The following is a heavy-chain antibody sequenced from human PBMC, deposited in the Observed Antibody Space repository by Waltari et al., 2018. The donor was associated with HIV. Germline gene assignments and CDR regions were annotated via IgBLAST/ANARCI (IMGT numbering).Heavy chain of an antibody. V-gene: IGHV3-23*01. CDR3: ASRPAAIALYYYYYYGMDV. CDR2: ISGSGGST. Sequence: EVQLLESGGGLVQPGGSLRLSCAASGFTFSSYAMSWVRQAPGKGLEWVSAISGSGGSTDYAGSVKRRFTISRDNSKTTLYLPMNSLRAEDTAVYYCASRPAAIALYYYYYYGMDVWGQGTTVTVSS. D-gene: IGHD2-2*02. CDR1: GFTFSSYA. J-gene: IGHJ6*02.